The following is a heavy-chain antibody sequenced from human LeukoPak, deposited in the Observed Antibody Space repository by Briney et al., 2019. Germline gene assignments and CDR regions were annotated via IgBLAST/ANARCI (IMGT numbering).Heavy chain of an antibody. D-gene: IGHD3-22*01. CDR3: AKGPGYYYDSSGYNWFDP. J-gene: IGHJ5*02. CDR1: GFTFDDYA. Sequence: PGRSLRLSCAASGFTFDDYAMHWVRHAPGKGLEWVSGISWNSGSIGYADSVKGRFTISRDNAKNSLYLQMNSLRAEDTALYYCAKGPGYYYDSSGYNWFDPWGQGTLVTVSS. V-gene: IGHV3-9*01. CDR2: ISWNSGSI.